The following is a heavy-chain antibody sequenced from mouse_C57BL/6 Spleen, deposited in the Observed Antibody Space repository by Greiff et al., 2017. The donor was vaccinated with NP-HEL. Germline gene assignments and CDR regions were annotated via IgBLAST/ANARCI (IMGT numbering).Heavy chain of an antibody. CDR2: IDPSDSYT. CDR3: AGGPKLLLGY. V-gene: IGHV1-69*01. J-gene: IGHJ2*01. D-gene: IGHD1-1*01. CDR1: GYTFTSYW. Sequence: VQLQQPGAELVMPGASVKLSCKASGYTFTSYWMHWVKQRPGQGLEWIGEIDPSDSYTNYNQKFKGKSTLTVDKSSSTAYMQLSSLTSEDSAVYYCAGGPKLLLGYGGQGTTLTVSS.